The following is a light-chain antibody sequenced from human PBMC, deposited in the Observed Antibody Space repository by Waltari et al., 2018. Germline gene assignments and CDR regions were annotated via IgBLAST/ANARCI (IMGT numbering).Light chain of an antibody. V-gene: IGKV3-20*01. J-gene: IGKJ3*01. CDR2: GAS. Sequence: EIVLTQSPGTLTLSPGERATLSCRASQSVTNNYLNWYQQKPGQAPRLLIYGASSRATGIPDRFSGSGSGTDFTLTINRLEPEDFAVYYCQQYGDSPFAFGPGTKVDIK. CDR1: QSVTNNY. CDR3: QQYGDSPFA.